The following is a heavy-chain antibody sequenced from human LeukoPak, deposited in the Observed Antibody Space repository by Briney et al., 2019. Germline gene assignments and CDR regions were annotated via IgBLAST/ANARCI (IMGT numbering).Heavy chain of an antibody. CDR3: MSTSNWGSVIFDC. CDR2: MDPNSDNT. CDR1: GYTFTSYD. J-gene: IGHJ4*02. Sequence: VSVKVSCKASGYTFTSYDIHWVRQATGQGLEWMGWMDPNSDNTVYAEKFQGRITMTRNTSITTAYMELRSLRSEDTAVYYCMSTSNWGSVIFDCWGQGTLVTVSS. D-gene: IGHD7-27*01. V-gene: IGHV1-8*01.